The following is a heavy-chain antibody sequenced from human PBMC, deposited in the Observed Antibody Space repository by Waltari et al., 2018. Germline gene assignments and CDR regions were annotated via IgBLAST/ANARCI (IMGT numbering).Heavy chain of an antibody. CDR1: GGTFSSYA. J-gene: IGHJ6*02. Sequence: QVQLVQSGAEVKKPGSSVKVSCKASGGTFSSYAISWVRQAPGQGLEWMGWIIPIFGTANYAQKFQGRVTITADESTSTAYMELSSLRSEETAVYYCARGGEKDCSGGSCYSTDYYYGMDVWGQGTTVTVSS. CDR3: ARGGEKDCSGGSCYSTDYYYGMDV. CDR2: IIPIFGTA. V-gene: IGHV1-69*01. D-gene: IGHD2-15*01.